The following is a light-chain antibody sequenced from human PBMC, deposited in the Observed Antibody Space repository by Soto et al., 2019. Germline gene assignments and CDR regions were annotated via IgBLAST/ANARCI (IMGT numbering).Light chain of an antibody. CDR3: VLYMGSFVV. J-gene: IGLJ2*01. V-gene: IGLV8-61*01. CDR1: SGSVSTSYY. CDR2: STN. Sequence: QTVVTQEPSFSVSPGGTVTLTCGLSSGSVSTSYYPSWYQQTPGQAPRTLIYSTNTRSSGVPDRFSGSILGNKAALTITGAQADDEYDYYCVLYMGSFVVFGGGTKVTVL.